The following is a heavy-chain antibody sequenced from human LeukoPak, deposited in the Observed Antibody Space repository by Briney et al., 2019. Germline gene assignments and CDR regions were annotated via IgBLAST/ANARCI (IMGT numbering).Heavy chain of an antibody. CDR2: ISGSGGST. Sequence: PGGSLRLSRAASGFTFSSYAMSWVRQAPGKGLEWVSAISGSGGSTYYADSVKGRFTISRDNSKNTLYLQMNSLRAEDTAVYYCAKDGTWIQLWLIPVGAFDIWGQGTMVTVSS. CDR1: GFTFSSYA. J-gene: IGHJ3*02. D-gene: IGHD5-18*01. CDR3: AKDGTWIQLWLIPVGAFDI. V-gene: IGHV3-23*01.